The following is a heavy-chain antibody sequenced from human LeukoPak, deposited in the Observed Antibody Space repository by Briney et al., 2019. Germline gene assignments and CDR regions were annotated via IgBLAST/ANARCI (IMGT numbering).Heavy chain of an antibody. J-gene: IGHJ4*02. CDR1: GSTFSSYW. Sequence: GGSLRLSCAASGSTFSSYWMSWVRQAPGKGLEWVANIKQDGSEKYYVDSVKDRFTISRDNAKNSLYLQMNSLRAEDTAVYCCGRFRITKYYFDYWGQGTLVTVSS. D-gene: IGHD5-24*01. V-gene: IGHV3-7*01. CDR2: IKQDGSEK. CDR3: GRFRITKYYFDY.